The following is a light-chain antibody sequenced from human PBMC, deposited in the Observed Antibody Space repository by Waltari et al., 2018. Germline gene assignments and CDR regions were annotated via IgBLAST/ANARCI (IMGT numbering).Light chain of an antibody. Sequence: QSALTQPASVSGSPGQAITISCTGTSRDVGGYKYVSWYQQHPGKAPKLMIYEVSNRPSGVSNRFSGSKSGNTASLTISGLQAEDEADYYCSSYTSSSTPVVFGGGTKLTVL. J-gene: IGLJ2*01. V-gene: IGLV2-14*01. CDR2: EVS. CDR3: SSYTSSSTPVV. CDR1: SRDVGGYKY.